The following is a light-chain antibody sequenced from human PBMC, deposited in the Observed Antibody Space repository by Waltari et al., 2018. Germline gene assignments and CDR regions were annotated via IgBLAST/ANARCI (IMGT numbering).Light chain of an antibody. CDR3: QHYNNLPYT. V-gene: IGKV1-33*01. CDR2: DAS. J-gene: IGKJ2*01. Sequence: MQMTKYPSSLSASLVARVTSTCRASKDIRKNLRWFKERPGKAPELLIYDASNLEAGGPTLFSGTGSGTDFSTTISSLQPEDSATYYCQHYNNLPYTFSRGTKLQIK. CDR1: KDIRKN.